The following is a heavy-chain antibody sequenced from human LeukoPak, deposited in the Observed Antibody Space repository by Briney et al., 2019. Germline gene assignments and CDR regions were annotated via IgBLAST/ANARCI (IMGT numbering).Heavy chain of an antibody. CDR1: GGSFSGYY. J-gene: IGHJ4*02. CDR3: ARFGWASYYFDY. CDR2: INHSGST. V-gene: IGHV4-34*01. D-gene: IGHD5-18*01. Sequence: SETLSLTCAVYGGSFSGYYWSWIRQPPGKGLEWFGEINHSGSTNYNPSLKSRVTISVDTSKNQFSLKLSSVTAADTAVYYCARFGWASYYFDYWGQGTLVTVSS.